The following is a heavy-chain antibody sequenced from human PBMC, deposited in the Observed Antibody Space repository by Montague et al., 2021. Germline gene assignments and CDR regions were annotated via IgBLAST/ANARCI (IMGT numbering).Heavy chain of an antibody. CDR2: IKQDGFEK. CDR1: GFVFSSYW. Sequence: SLRLSCAASGFVFSSYWKTWVRRAPGKGLEWVANIKQDGFEKYYVESVRGRFTISRDNDKDSLYLQMNSLGVEDTAMYYCAKGGTTAMTPSSAWGHGTLVTVSS. V-gene: IGHV3-7*01. CDR3: AKGGTTAMTPSSA. D-gene: IGHD4-17*01. J-gene: IGHJ5*01.